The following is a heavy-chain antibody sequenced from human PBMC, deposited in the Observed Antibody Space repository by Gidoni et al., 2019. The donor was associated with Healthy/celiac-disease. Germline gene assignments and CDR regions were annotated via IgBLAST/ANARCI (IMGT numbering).Heavy chain of an antibody. CDR1: GSTFSSYA. CDR3: ARGVSSGWFSEYNWFDP. J-gene: IGHJ5*02. D-gene: IGHD6-19*01. V-gene: IGHV3-30-3*01. Sequence: QVQLVESGGGVNQPGRSLRLSCAASGSTFSSYAMHWVRQAPGKGLEWVAVISYDGSDKDFADSVKGRFTISRDNSKNTLYLQMNSLRDEDTAVYYCARGVSSGWFSEYNWFDPWGQGTLVTVSS. CDR2: ISYDGSDK.